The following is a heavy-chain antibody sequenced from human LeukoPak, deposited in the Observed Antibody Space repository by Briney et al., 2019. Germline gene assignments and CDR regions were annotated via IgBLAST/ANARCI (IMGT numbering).Heavy chain of an antibody. CDR1: GFTFSNYW. V-gene: IGHV3-74*01. D-gene: IGHD3-22*01. J-gene: IGHJ5*02. Sequence: PGTSLRLSCAASGFTFSNYWMHWVRQAPGKGLVWVSHINSDGINTSYADSVKGRFTISRDNAKNTLNLQMNSLRAEDTAVYYCARDLGQYYDTSDNWFDPWGQGTLVTVSS. CDR3: ARDLGQYYDTSDNWFDP. CDR2: INSDGINT.